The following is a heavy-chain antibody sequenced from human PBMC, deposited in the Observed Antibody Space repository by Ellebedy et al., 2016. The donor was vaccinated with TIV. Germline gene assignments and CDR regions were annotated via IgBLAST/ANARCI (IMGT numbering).Heavy chain of an antibody. V-gene: IGHV4-59*12. CDR3: ASGRIGLDY. J-gene: IGHJ4*02. D-gene: IGHD1-26*01. Sequence: MPSETLSLTCTVSGGSISSYYWSWIRQPPGKGLEWIGYIYYSGSTYYNPSLKSRVTISVDTSKNQFSLKLSSVTAADTAVYYCASGRIGLDYWGQGTLVTVSS. CDR2: IYYSGST. CDR1: GGSISSYY.